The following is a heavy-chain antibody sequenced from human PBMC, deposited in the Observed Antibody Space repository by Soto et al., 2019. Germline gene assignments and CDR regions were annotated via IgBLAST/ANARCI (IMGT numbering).Heavy chain of an antibody. CDR2: IIPIFGTA. D-gene: IGHD2-15*01. V-gene: IGHV1-69*13. J-gene: IGHJ6*02. CDR1: GGTLSSYA. CDR3: ASQVACSGGSCYSSGYYYYYGMDV. Sequence: GASVKVSCKASGGTLSSYAISWVRQAPGQGLEWMGGIIPIFGTANYAQKFQGRVTITADESTGTAYMELSSLRSEDTAVYYCASQVACSGGSCYSSGYYYYYGMDVWGQGTTVTVSS.